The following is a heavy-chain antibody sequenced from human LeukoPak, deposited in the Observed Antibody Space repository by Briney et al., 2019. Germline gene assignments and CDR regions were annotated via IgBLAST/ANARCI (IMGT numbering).Heavy chain of an antibody. V-gene: IGHV4-59*02. Sequence: SGTLSLTCNVSGGAVNSYYWSWIRQTPGEGLKWIGYISHNGNIDYAPSLKSRVTMSIDTTKNQFSLKLTSVTAADTALYFCARGFCSDEICQVFTHWGQGILVTVSS. D-gene: IGHD3-3*01. CDR2: ISHNGNI. CDR1: GGAVNSYY. CDR3: ARGFCSDEICQVFTH. J-gene: IGHJ4*02.